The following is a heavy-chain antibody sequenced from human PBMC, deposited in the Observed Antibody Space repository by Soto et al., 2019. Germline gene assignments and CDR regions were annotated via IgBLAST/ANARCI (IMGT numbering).Heavy chain of an antibody. CDR1: GFPFSIYA. J-gene: IGHJ4*02. Sequence: GGALRLSCAASGFPFSIYAMSWVRQSPGKGLEWVSAISVSGGSTYYADSVKGRFTISRDNSKNTLYLQMNSLRAEDTAVYYCAKDRLWDPNGAPALADYWGQGTLVTVFS. CDR3: AKDRLWDPNGAPALADY. V-gene: IGHV3-23*01. CDR2: ISVSGGST. D-gene: IGHD1-26*01.